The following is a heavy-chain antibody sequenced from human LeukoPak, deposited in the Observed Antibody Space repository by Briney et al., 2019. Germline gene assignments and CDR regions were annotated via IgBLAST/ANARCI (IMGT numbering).Heavy chain of an antibody. V-gene: IGHV3-23*01. D-gene: IGHD3-10*01. CDR3: AKAKGSGSYYLFDY. Sequence: GGSLRLSCAASGFTFSSYSMNWVRQAPGKGLEWVSIIYSGGSTYYADSAKGRFTISRDNSKNTLYLQMNSLRAEDTAVYYCAKAKGSGSYYLFDYWGQGTLVTVSS. J-gene: IGHJ4*02. CDR2: IYSGGST. CDR1: GFTFSSYS.